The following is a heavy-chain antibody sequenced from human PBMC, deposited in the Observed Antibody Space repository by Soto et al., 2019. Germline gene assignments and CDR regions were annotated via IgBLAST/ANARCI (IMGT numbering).Heavy chain of an antibody. CDR1: GYSFTNNW. Sequence: PGESLKISCKDSGYSFTNNWIAWVRQMPGKGLEGMVIIYPGDSDTRYSPSFQGQVTISADKSINTTYLQWSSLKASDTAIYYCARQAAAGKYYYAMDVWGQGTTVTVSS. V-gene: IGHV5-51*01. J-gene: IGHJ6*02. D-gene: IGHD6-13*01. CDR3: ARQAAAGKYYYAMDV. CDR2: IYPGDSDT.